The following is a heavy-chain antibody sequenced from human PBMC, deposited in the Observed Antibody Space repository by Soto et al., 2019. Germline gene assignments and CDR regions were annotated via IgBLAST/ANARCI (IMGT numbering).Heavy chain of an antibody. V-gene: IGHV1-18*01. D-gene: IGHD2-2*01. Sequence: ASVKVSCKASGYTFTSYGISWVRQAPGQGLEWMGWISAYNGNTNYAQKLQGRVTMTTDTSTSTAYMELRSLRSDDTAVYYCARTCSSTSCYAPPWAFQHWGQGTLFP. CDR2: ISAYNGNT. J-gene: IGHJ1*01. CDR3: ARTCSSTSCYAPPWAFQH. CDR1: GYTFTSYG.